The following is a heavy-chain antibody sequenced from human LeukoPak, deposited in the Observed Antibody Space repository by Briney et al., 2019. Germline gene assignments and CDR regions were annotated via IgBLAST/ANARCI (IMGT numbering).Heavy chain of an antibody. CDR2: IYYSGSI. J-gene: IGHJ3*02. V-gene: IGHV4-39*07. D-gene: IGHD3-10*01. Sequence: SETMPSCCTVSGGSISSSSNYWGWIRQPPGKGLEWIGSIYYSGSIYYNPSLKSRVTISIDTSKNQFSLKLSPVTAADTAVYYCARDLSDYYGSGSYRPIDAFDIWGHRKTCTASS. CDR1: GGSISSSSNY. CDR3: ARDLSDYYGSGSYRPIDAFDI.